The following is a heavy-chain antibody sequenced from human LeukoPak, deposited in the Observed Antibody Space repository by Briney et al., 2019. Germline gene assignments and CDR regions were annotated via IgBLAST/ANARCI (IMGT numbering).Heavy chain of an antibody. D-gene: IGHD5-18*01. J-gene: IGHJ4*02. CDR1: GGSLCTYH. CDR3: ARGSGSYGFFDL. Sequence: SETLSLTCSVSGGSLCTYHSSWIRLSPVKGLEWIGYIYYSGSTNYNPSLTSPVSISVDTSTNQFSLKVRSVTAADTAVYYCARGSGSYGFFDLWGQGALVTVS. V-gene: IGHV4-59*13. CDR2: IYYSGST.